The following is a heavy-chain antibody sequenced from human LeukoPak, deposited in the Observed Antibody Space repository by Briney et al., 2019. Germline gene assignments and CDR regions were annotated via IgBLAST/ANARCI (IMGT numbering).Heavy chain of an antibody. J-gene: IGHJ4*02. V-gene: IGHV4-4*07. D-gene: IGHD3-22*01. CDR2: IYTSGST. CDR1: GGSISSYY. CDR3: AIETYYYDSSGYLRYPSYGFDY. Sequence: SETLSLTCTVSGGSISSYYWSWVRQPAGKGLEWIGRIYTSGSTNYNPSLKSRVTMSVDTSKNQFSLKLSSVTAADTAVYYCAIETYYYDSSGYLRYPSYGFDYWGQGTLVTVSS.